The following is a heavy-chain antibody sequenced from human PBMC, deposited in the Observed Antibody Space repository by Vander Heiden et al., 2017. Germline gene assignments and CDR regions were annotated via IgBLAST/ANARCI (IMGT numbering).Heavy chain of an antibody. CDR3: ARNRINNDY. CDR1: GLTLSNYW. J-gene: IGHJ4*02. CDR2: IKQDGTET. Sequence: EVQLVESGGGLVQPGGSLRPSCAASGLTLSNYWMTWVRQAPGKGLEWVATIKQDGTETYYLHSVRGRFTISRDNAKNSLYLEMNSLRAEDTAVYYCARNRINNDYWGQGTLVTVSS. D-gene: IGHD3-16*01. V-gene: IGHV3-7*01.